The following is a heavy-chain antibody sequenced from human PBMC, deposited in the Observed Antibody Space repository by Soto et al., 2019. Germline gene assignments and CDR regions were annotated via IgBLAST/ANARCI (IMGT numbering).Heavy chain of an antibody. CDR1: GFTFSSYW. D-gene: IGHD6-19*01. J-gene: IGHJ4*02. V-gene: IGHV3-7*01. CDR3: ASPSGWCQIDY. Sequence: GGSLRLSCAASGFTFSSYWMSWVRQASGKGLEWVANINQDGIQKYYVDSVKGRFTISRDNAKNSLYLQMNSLRAEDTAVYYCASPSGWCQIDYWGQGTLVTVSS. CDR2: INQDGIQK.